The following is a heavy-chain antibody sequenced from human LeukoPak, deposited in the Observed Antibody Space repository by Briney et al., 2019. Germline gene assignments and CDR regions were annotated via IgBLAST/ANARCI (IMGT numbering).Heavy chain of an antibody. CDR3: ARDPHLPYSSSSGFDY. CDR1: GGSISSYY. V-gene: IGHV4-59*01. J-gene: IGHJ4*02. D-gene: IGHD6-13*01. Sequence: PSETLSLTCTVSGGSISSYYWNWIRQPPGKGLEWIGYIYYSGSTNYNPSLKSRVTISVDTSKNQFSLKLSSVTAADTAVYYCARDPHLPYSSSSGFDYWGQGTLVTVSS. CDR2: IYYSGST.